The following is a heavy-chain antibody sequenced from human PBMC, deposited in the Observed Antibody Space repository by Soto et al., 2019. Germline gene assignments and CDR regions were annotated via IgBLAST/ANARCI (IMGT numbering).Heavy chain of an antibody. CDR2: INEDGSEK. J-gene: IGHJ1*01. CDR3: AREGRGYCSSSTCPGI. D-gene: IGHD2-2*01. CDR1: GFTFSGFA. Sequence: EVQLVESGGGLVQPGGSLRLSCAGSGFTFSGFAMNWVRQAPGKGLEWVANINEDGSEKYYVDSVKGRFTISRDNPKNSLHLQMNRLRVEDTAVYYCAREGRGYCSSSTCPGIWGQGTLVTVSS. V-gene: IGHV3-7*01.